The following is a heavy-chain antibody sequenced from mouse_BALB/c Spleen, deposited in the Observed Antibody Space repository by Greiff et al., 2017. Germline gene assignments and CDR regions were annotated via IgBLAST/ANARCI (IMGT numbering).Heavy chain of an antibody. J-gene: IGHJ2*01. CDR3: AKGEFITTVVLDY. Sequence: QVQLKESGPELVKPGASVRISCKASGYTFTSYYIHWVKQRPGQGLEWIGWIYPGNVNTKYNEKFKGKATLTADKSSSTAYIQLSSLTSEDSAVYFCAKGEFITTVVLDYWGQGTTLTVSS. D-gene: IGHD1-1*01. V-gene: IGHV1S56*01. CDR1: GYTFTSYY. CDR2: IYPGNVNT.